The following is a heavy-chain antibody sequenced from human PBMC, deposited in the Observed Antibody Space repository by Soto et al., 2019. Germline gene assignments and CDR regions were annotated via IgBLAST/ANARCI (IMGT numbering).Heavy chain of an antibody. V-gene: IGHV1-69*06. CDR1: GGTFSSYA. CDR2: IIPIFGTA. D-gene: IGHD4-17*01. CDR3: ASLASYGVVAFDI. J-gene: IGHJ3*02. Sequence: ASVKVSCKASGGTFSSYAISWVRQAPGQGLEWMGGIIPIFGTANYAQKFQGRVTITADKSTSTAYMELSSLRSEDTAVYYCASLASYGVVAFDIWGQGTMVTVSS.